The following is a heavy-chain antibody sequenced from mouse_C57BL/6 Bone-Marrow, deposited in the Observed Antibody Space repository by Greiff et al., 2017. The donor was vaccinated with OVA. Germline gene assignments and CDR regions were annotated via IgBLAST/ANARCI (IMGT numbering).Heavy chain of an antibody. J-gene: IGHJ2*01. CDR2: INPSTGGT. Sequence: EVQLQQSGPELVKPGASVKISCKASGYSFTGYYMNWVKQSPEKSLEWIGEINPSTGGTTYNQKFKAKATLTVDKSSSTAYMQLKSLTSEDSAVYYCARTYYYGSSYVVDYWGQGTTLTVSS. D-gene: IGHD1-1*01. CDR3: ARTYYYGSSYVVDY. CDR1: GYSFTGYY. V-gene: IGHV1-42*01.